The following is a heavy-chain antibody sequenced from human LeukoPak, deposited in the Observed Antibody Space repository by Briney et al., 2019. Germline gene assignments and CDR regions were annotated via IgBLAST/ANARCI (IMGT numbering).Heavy chain of an antibody. CDR1: GASISSYY. J-gene: IGHJ5*02. CDR3: ARVGILRFPSNLFDP. V-gene: IGHV4-59*01. CDR2: IYYSGST. D-gene: IGHD3-3*01. Sequence: SETLSLTCTVSGASISSYYWSWIRQPPGKGLEWIGYIYYSGSTRYNPSLKSRVTISVDTSKNQFSLKLSSVTAADTAVYYCARVGILRFPSNLFDPWGQGTLVTVSS.